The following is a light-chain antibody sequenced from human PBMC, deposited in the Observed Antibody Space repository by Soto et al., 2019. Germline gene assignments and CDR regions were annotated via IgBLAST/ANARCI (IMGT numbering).Light chain of an antibody. J-gene: IGLJ2*01. CDR2: KDS. V-gene: IGLV3-25*03. Sequence: SYELTQQPWLQVSPGQTARFPSSGVPLPKQYAYWYQQKPGQAPVLVIYKDSERPSGIPERFSGSSSGTTVTLTISGVQAEDEADYYCQSADSSGTYVVFGGGTKLTVL. CDR1: PLPKQY. CDR3: QSADSSGTYVV.